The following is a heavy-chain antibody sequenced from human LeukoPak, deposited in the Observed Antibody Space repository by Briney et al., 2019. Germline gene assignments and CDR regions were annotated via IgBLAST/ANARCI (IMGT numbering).Heavy chain of an antibody. CDR1: GYTFTSYD. CDR2: MNPNSGDT. CDR3: ARPPGGSNDY. J-gene: IGHJ4*02. Sequence: ASVKVSCKASGYTFTSYDINWVRQATGQGLEWMGWMNPNSGDTGYAQEFQGRVTITRNTSIRTTYMELSSLRSEDTAVYYCARPPGGSNDYWGQGTLVTVSS. V-gene: IGHV1-8*03. D-gene: IGHD3-16*01.